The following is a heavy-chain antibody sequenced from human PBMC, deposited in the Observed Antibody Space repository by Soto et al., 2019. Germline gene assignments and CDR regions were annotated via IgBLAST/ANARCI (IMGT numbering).Heavy chain of an antibody. J-gene: IGHJ6*02. D-gene: IGHD6-19*01. V-gene: IGHV3-30*18. CDR1: GFAFSSYG. Sequence: PGGSQTLSCAASGFAFSSYGMHWVRQAPGKGLEWVAVISYDGSNRYYADSVKGRFTISRDNSKNTLYLQMNSLRAEDTAVYYCAKEDGSSSGWYVFYYYYGMDVWGQGTTVTVSS. CDR2: ISYDGSNR. CDR3: AKEDGSSSGWYVFYYYYGMDV.